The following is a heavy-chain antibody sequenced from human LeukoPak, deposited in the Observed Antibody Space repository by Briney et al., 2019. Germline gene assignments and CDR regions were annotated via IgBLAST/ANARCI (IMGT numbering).Heavy chain of an antibody. CDR1: GFTFSLYW. D-gene: IGHD1-7*01. V-gene: IGHV3-7*01. CDR2: INEDGGEK. J-gene: IGHJ4*02. CDR3: ARSGQGTSPY. Sequence: GGSLRLSCAASGFTFSLYWMSWVRQARGKGLEGVAHINEDGGEKYYVDSVKGRFTISRDNAKNSLYLQMDSLRVEDTAVYYCARSGQGTSPYWGQGTLVTVSS.